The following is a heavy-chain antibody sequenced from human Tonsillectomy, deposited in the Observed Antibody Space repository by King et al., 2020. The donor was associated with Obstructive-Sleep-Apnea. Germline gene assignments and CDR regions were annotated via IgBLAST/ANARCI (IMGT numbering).Heavy chain of an antibody. CDR3: TTDGVVVAATHVDY. CDR1: GFTFSNAW. CDR2: IKSKTDGGPT. Sequence: VQLVESGGGLVKPGGSLRLSCAASGFTFSNAWIMGVRQAPGKGLEWVGRIKSKTDGGPTDYAAPVKGRFHNSSDESKKTLYLQMNSLKTEDTAVYYCTTDGVVVAATHVDYWGQGTLVTVSS. D-gene: IGHD2-15*01. V-gene: IGHV3-15*01. J-gene: IGHJ4*02.